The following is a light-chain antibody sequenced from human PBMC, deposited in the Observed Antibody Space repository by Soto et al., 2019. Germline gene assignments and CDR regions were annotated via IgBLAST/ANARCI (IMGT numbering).Light chain of an antibody. CDR3: QQRSSWPPTIT. J-gene: IGKJ5*01. CDR2: DAS. Sequence: EIVLTQSPATLSLSPGERATLSFRASQSVSTDLACYQQRPGQAPRLLLYDASYRATDIPPRFSGSGSGTDFTLTISSLEPEDFAVYYCQQRSSWPPTITFGQGTRLEI. V-gene: IGKV3-11*01. CDR1: QSVSTD.